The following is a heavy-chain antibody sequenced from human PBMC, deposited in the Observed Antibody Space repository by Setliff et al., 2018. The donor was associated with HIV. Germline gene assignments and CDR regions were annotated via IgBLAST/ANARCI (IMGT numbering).Heavy chain of an antibody. J-gene: IGHJ4*02. CDR3: AREIPYSYGGSGHPL. V-gene: IGHV4-4*07. D-gene: IGHD3-22*01. CDR2: IYTSGST. Sequence: PSETLSLTCTVSGGSISSYYWSWIRQPAGKGLEWIGRIYTSGSTNYNPSLTSRVTISIDTSKNQFSLTVSSVTAADTAVYYCAREIPYSYGGSGHPLWGQGTLVTVSS. CDR1: GGSISSYY.